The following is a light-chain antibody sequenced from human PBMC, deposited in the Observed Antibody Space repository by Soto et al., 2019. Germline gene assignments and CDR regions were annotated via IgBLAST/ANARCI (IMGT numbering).Light chain of an antibody. CDR2: GAS. CDR3: QQYNNWPYT. V-gene: IGKV3-15*01. CDR1: QYISSK. Sequence: EIVMTQSTATLSVSPGERATLSCRASQYISSKFALYQQKPGQAPRLLIYGASTGATGIPARFSGSGSGTEFTLTISSLQSEDFAVYYCQQYNNWPYTFGRGTKLEIK. J-gene: IGKJ2*01.